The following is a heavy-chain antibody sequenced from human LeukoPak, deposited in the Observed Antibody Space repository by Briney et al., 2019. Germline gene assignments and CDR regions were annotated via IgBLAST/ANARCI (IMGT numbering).Heavy chain of an antibody. CDR2: IYRSGST. CDR3: AKNRYGSGSYYFDY. D-gene: IGHD3-10*01. CDR1: GGPISSYY. J-gene: IGHJ4*02. V-gene: IGHV4-4*07. Sequence: SETLSLTCTVSGGPISSYYWSWIRQPAGKGLEWIGRIYRSGSTDYNPSLKSRVTISVDTSKNQFSLKLSSVTAADTAVYYCAKNRYGSGSYYFDYWGQGTLVTVSS.